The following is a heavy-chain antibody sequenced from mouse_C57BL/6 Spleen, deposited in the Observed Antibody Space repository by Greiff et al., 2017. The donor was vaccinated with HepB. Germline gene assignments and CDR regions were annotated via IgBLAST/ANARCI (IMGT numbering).Heavy chain of an antibody. CDR1: GYTFTDYY. J-gene: IGHJ3*01. V-gene: IGHV1-26*01. CDR2: INPNNGGT. D-gene: IGHD2-5*01. Sequence: VQLQQSGPELVKPGASVKISCKASGYTFTDYYMNWVKQSHGKSLEWIGDINPNNGGTSYNQKFKGKATLTVDKSSSTAYMELRSLTSEDSAVYYCARNYYSNYVRSWFAYWGQGTLVTVSA. CDR3: ARNYYSNYVRSWFAY.